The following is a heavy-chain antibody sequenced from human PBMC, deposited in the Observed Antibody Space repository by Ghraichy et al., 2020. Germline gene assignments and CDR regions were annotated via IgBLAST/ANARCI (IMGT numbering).Heavy chain of an antibody. CDR3: ARRGYGEPYYYYGMDV. V-gene: IGHV4-39*01. J-gene: IGHJ6*02. CDR1: GGSISSSSYY. Sequence: SETLSLTCTVSGGSISSSSYYWGWIRQPPGKGLEWIGSIYYSGSTYYNPSLKSRVTISVDTSKNQFSLKLSSVTAADTAVYYCARRGYGEPYYYYGMDVWGQGTTVTVSS. D-gene: IGHD4-17*01. CDR2: IYYSGST.